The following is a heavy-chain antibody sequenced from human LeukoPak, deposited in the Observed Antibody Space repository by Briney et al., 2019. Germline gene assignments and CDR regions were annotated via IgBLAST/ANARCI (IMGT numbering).Heavy chain of an antibody. CDR1: GYSISSGYY. D-gene: IGHD6-6*01. J-gene: IGHJ3*02. CDR3: ARSQLVRRAFDI. Sequence: SETLSLTCTVSGYSISSGYYWGWIRQPPGKGLEWIGSIYHSGSTNYNPSLKSRVTTSVDTSKNQFSLKLSSVTAADTAVYYCARSQLVRRAFDIWGQGTMVTVSS. V-gene: IGHV4-38-2*02. CDR2: IYHSGST.